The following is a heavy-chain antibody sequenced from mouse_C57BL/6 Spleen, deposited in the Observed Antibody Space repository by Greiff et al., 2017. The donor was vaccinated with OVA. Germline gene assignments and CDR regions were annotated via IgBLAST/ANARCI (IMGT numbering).Heavy chain of an antibody. V-gene: IGHV1-42*01. CDR2: INPSTGGT. Sequence: EVQLQQSGPELVKPGASVKISCKASGYSFTGYYMNWVKQSPEKSLEWIGEINPSTGGTTYNQKFKAKATLTVDKSSSTAYMQLKSLTSEDSAVYYCARGRTGNYYFDDWGQGTTLTVSS. CDR3: ARGRTGNYYFDD. J-gene: IGHJ2*01. D-gene: IGHD4-1*01. CDR1: GYSFTGYY.